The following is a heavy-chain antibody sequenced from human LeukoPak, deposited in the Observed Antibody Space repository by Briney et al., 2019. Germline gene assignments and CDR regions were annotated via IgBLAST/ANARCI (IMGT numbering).Heavy chain of an antibody. CDR2: ISCNGGST. CDR3: ARARRPYYYDSSGYYVLDY. V-gene: IGHV3-64*01. D-gene: IGHD3-22*01. CDR1: GFLFSLYA. J-gene: IGHJ4*02. Sequence: GGSLRLFCAASGFLFSLYAMLGVRQAPGEGLEYVSAISCNGGSTYYSNAVKGRFTISRDNAKTTLYLQMGSLRAEDMAVYDCARARRPYYYDSSGYYVLDYWGQGTLVTVSS.